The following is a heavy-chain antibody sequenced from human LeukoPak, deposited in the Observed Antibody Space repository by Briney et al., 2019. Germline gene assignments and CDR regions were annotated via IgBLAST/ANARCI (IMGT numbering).Heavy chain of an antibody. CDR3: ARSKRITMVRGFAEYFQH. V-gene: IGHV1-18*01. CDR1: GYTFTSYG. D-gene: IGHD3-10*01. Sequence: GASVKASCKASGYTFTSYGISWVRQAPGQGLEWMGWISAYNGNTNYAQKLQGRVTMTTDTSTSTAYMELRSLRSDDTAVYYCARSKRITMVRGFAEYFQHWGQGTLVTVSS. J-gene: IGHJ1*01. CDR2: ISAYNGNT.